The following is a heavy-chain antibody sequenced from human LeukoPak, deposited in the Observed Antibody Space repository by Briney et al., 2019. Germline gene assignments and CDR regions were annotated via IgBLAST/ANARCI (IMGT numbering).Heavy chain of an antibody. V-gene: IGHV4-59*01. J-gene: IGHJ6*02. Sequence: SETLSLTCTVSGGSISSYYWSWIRQPPGKGLEWIGYIYYSGSTNYNPSLKSRVTISVDTSKNQFSLKLSSVTAADTAVYYCVRLPIVGDAYYYGMDVWGQGTTVTVSS. CDR1: GGSISSYY. CDR3: VRLPIVGDAYYYGMDV. CDR2: IYYSGST. D-gene: IGHD1-26*01.